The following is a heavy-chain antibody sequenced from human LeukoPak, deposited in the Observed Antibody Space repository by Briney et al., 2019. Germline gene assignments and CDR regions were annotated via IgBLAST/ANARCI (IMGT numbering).Heavy chain of an antibody. D-gene: IGHD3-10*01. CDR2: MYYTGVT. Sequence: TSETLSLTCTISGGSISSTDYYWGWIRQPPGKALEWIGSMYYTGVTYYNPSLKSRVTISVDASKTHFSLKVTSVTAADTAAYYCTRHLSGSKDFWGQGTLVTVSS. J-gene: IGHJ4*02. V-gene: IGHV4-39*01. CDR3: TRHLSGSKDF. CDR1: GGSISSTDYY.